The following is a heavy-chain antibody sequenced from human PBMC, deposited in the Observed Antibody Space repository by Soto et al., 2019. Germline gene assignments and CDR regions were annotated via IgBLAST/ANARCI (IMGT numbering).Heavy chain of an antibody. V-gene: IGHV3-23*01. CDR1: GFTVSSYA. D-gene: IGHD6-13*01. CDR2: ISGSGGST. CDR3: ANLPRSSWYSYYYYYGMDV. J-gene: IGHJ6*02. Sequence: PGGSLRLSCAASGFTVSSYAMSGVRQAPGKGLEWVSAISGSGGSTYYADSVKGRFTISRDNSKNTLYLQMNSLRAEDTAVYYCANLPRSSWYSYYYYYGMDVWGQGTTVTVSS.